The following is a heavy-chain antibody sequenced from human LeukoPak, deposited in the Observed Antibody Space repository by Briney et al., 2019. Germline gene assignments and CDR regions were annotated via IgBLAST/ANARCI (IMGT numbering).Heavy chain of an antibody. CDR3: ANPGIAVAGPFDY. D-gene: IGHD6-19*01. CDR1: GFTFSSYG. J-gene: IGHJ4*02. CDR2: ISGSGGST. V-gene: IGHV3-23*01. Sequence: GGSLRLSCAASGFTFSSYGMSWVRQAPGKGLEWVSAISGSGGSTYYADSVKGRFTISRDNSKNTLYLQMNSLRAEDTAVYYCANPGIAVAGPFDYWGQGTLVTVSS.